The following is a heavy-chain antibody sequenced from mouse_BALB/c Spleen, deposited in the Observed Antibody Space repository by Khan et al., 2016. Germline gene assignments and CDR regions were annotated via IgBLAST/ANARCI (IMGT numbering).Heavy chain of an antibody. J-gene: IGHJ3*01. CDR2: IHTSTGEP. CDR1: GYTFTNYG. CDR3: ARTARATFAY. V-gene: IGHV9-3*02. D-gene: IGHD3-1*01. Sequence: QIQLVQSGPELKKPGETVKISCKASGYTFTNYGMNWVKQAPGKGLKWMGWIHTSTGEPTYAEEFKGRVAFSLETSASPASLQINNLKSEDTATYFCARTARATFAYWGQGTLVTVSA.